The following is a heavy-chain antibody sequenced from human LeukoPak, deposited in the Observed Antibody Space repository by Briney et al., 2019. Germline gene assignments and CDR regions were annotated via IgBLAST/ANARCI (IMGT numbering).Heavy chain of an antibody. D-gene: IGHD5-12*01. CDR2: ISYDGSNK. J-gene: IGHJ4*02. V-gene: IGHV3-30-3*01. CDR1: GFTFSGYA. Sequence: GGSLRLSCAASGFTFSGYAMHWVRQAPGKGLEWVAVISYDGSNKYYADSVKGRFTISRDNSKNTLYLQMNSLRAEDTAVYYCARDLEMATIQGVCYWGQGTLVTVSS. CDR3: ARDLEMATIQGVCY.